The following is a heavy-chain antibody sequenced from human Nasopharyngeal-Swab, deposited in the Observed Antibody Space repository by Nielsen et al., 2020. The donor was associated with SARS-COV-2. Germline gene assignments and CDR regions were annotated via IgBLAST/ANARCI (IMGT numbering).Heavy chain of an antibody. Sequence: SLKISCAASGFTFDDYAMHWVRQAPGKGLEWASGISWNSGSIGYADSVKGRFTISRDNAKNSLYLQMNSLRAEDTALYYCATNPNYYGMDVWGQGTTVTVSS. CDR2: ISWNSGSI. CDR3: ATNPNYYGMDV. CDR1: GFTFDDYA. V-gene: IGHV3-9*01. J-gene: IGHJ6*02.